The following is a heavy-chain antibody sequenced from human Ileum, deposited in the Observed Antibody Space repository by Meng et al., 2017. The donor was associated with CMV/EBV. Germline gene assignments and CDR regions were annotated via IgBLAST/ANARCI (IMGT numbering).Heavy chain of an antibody. CDR2: ISAYNGNT. J-gene: IGHJ6*02. D-gene: IGHD2-2*02. CDR1: GYTFTSYG. V-gene: IGHV1-18*01. Sequence: ASVKVSCKASGYTFTSYGISWVRQAPGQGLEWMGWISAYNGNTNYAQKLQGRVTMTTDTSTSTAYMELRSLRSDDPAVYYCARMHCSSTSCYKSYYYYGMDVWGQGTTVTVSS. CDR3: ARMHCSSTSCYKSYYYYGMDV.